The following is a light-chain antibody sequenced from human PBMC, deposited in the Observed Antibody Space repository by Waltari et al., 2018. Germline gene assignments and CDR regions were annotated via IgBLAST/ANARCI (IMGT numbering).Light chain of an antibody. J-gene: IGKJ1*01. CDR1: QSVSEW. V-gene: IGKV1-5*03. CDR2: KAS. CDR3: QQYDSYPVT. Sequence: DIQMTQSPSTLSASVGASVTITCRAGQSVSEWLAWYQQKPGRAPDLLIYKASTLERGVSSRFRGSGSGTEFTLTINSLQPDDFATYYFQQYDSYPVTFGQGTKVEIK.